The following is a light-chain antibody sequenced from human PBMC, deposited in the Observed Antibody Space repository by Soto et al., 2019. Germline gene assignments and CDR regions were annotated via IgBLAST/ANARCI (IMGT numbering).Light chain of an antibody. Sequence: DIQMTQSPSSVSVSVGVTVTITCRENQGIDSWLAWYQQKPGKAPKLLMYGSSTLQSGVPSRFSGSRSGTDFILTISSLQPEDFATYYCQQAKDFPLTFGGGTKVEIK. CDR1: QGIDSW. J-gene: IGKJ4*01. CDR3: QQAKDFPLT. V-gene: IGKV1-12*01. CDR2: GSS.